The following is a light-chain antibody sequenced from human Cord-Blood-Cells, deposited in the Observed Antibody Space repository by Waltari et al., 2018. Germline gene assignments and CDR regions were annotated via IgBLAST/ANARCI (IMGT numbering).Light chain of an antibody. V-gene: IGKV1-39*01. J-gene: IGKJ3*01. CDR2: AAS. CDR1: QSISSY. Sequence: DRVTITCRASQSISSYLNWYQQKPGKAPKPLIYAASSLQSGVPSRFSGSGSGTDFTLTISSLQPEDFATYYCQQSYSTLTFGPGTKVDIK. CDR3: QQSYSTLT.